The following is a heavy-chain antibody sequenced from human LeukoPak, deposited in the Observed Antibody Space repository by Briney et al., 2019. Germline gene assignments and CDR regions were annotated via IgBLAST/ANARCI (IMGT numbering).Heavy chain of an antibody. CDR2: IKQDGTFV. CDR3: ARGFGSSIPYSYYYYLDV. V-gene: IGHV3-7*01. D-gene: IGHD6-6*01. CDR1: GFTFSTSW. Sequence: GGSLRLSCAASGFTFSTSWMSWARQAPGKGLEWVANIKQDGTFVQYVDSVKGRFTISRDNAKNSVFLQMDSLRAEDDTAVYYCARGFGSSIPYSYYYYLDVWGKGTTVTVSS. J-gene: IGHJ6*03.